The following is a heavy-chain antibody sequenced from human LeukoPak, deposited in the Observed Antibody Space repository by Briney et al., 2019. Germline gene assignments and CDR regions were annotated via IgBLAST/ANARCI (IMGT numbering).Heavy chain of an antibody. CDR3: AKGLGLAAAGSGYYSPFDY. J-gene: IGHJ4*02. D-gene: IGHD6-13*01. Sequence: PGGSLRLSCAASGFTFSSYAMSWVRQAPGKGLEWVSAISGSGGSTYYADSVKGRSTISRDNSKNTLYLQMNSLRAEDTAVYYCAKGLGLAAAGSGYYSPFDYWGQGTLVTVSS. CDR1: GFTFSSYA. V-gene: IGHV3-23*01. CDR2: ISGSGGST.